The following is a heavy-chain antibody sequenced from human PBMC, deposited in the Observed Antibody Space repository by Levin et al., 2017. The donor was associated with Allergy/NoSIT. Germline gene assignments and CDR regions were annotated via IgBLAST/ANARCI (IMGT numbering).Heavy chain of an antibody. J-gene: IGHJ4*02. D-gene: IGHD1-1*01. CDR2: ISSSSSTI. V-gene: IGHV3-48*01. CDR3: ARGANWNVFSLDY. CDR1: GFTFSSYS. Sequence: GESLKISCAASGFTFSSYSMNWVRQAPGKGLEWVSYISSSSSTIYYADSVKGRFTISRDNAKNSLYLQMNSLRAEDTAVYYCARGANWNVFSLDYWGQGTLVTGSS.